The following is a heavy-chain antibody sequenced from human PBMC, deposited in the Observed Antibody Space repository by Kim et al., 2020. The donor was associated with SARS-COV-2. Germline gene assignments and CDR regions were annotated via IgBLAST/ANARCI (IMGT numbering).Heavy chain of an antibody. J-gene: IGHJ6*02. V-gene: IGHV3-11*06. Sequence: SGEGRFTISRDKAKNQLFLQMNSLRAEDTAVYYCARDRDFWSGPYGMDVWGQGTTVTVSS. D-gene: IGHD3-3*01. CDR3: ARDRDFWSGPYGMDV.